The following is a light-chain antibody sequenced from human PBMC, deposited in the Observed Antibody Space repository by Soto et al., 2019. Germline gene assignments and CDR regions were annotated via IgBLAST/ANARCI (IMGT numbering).Light chain of an antibody. CDR1: QNIDTTY. Sequence: EIVFTQSPATRSCSPGERATLSCRASQNIDTTYLAWYQHKPGQAPRLLIFETYRRATGIPDRFSGSGSGIDFTLTISRLEPQDFAVYVCQQYGGSSRTFGPGTKVDIK. CDR2: ETY. V-gene: IGKV3-20*01. J-gene: IGKJ1*01. CDR3: QQYGGSSRT.